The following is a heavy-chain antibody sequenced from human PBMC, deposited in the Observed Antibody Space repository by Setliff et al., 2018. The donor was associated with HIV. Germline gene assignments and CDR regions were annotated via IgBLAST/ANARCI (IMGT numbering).Heavy chain of an antibody. J-gene: IGHJ4*02. V-gene: IGHV4-61*02. CDR1: GGSIDSGNYD. D-gene: IGHD5-12*01. CDR3: AREPIVTTRQGFFDL. CDR2: IYTRGST. Sequence: SETLSLTCTVSGGSIDSGNYDWNWVRQPGGKGLEWIGRIYTRGSTKYSPTFESRVTMSLDTSKNQFSLNLRSVTAADTALYYCAREPIVTTRQGFFDLWGQGMLVTVSS.